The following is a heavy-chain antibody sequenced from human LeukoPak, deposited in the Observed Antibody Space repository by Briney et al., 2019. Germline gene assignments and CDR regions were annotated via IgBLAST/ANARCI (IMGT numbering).Heavy chain of an antibody. J-gene: IGHJ4*02. D-gene: IGHD3-9*01. V-gene: IGHV3-15*01. CDR1: GFTFSSYG. CDR2: IKSKTDGGTT. Sequence: GGSLRLSCAVSGFTFSSYGMHWVRQAPGKGLEWVGRIKSKTDGGTTDYAAPVKGRFSISRDDSKNTLYLQMNSLKTEDTAVYYCSTDSTIVYWGQGTLVTVSS. CDR3: STDSTIVY.